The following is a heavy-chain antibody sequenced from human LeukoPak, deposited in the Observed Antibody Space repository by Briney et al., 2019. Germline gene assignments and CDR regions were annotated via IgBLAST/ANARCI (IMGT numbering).Heavy chain of an antibody. V-gene: IGHV1-69*13. CDR1: GGTFSSYA. Sequence: ASVKVSCKASGGTFSSYAISWVRQAPGQGLEWMGGIIPIFGTANYAQKFQGRVTTTADESTSTAYMELSSLRSEDTAVYYCASPYYDFWSGRELGMDVWGQGTTVTVSS. D-gene: IGHD3-3*01. J-gene: IGHJ6*02. CDR3: ASPYYDFWSGRELGMDV. CDR2: IIPIFGTA.